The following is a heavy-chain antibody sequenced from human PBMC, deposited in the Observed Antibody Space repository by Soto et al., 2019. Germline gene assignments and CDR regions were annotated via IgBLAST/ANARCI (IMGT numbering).Heavy chain of an antibody. CDR2: ISSGGEYI. D-gene: IGHD6-13*01. Sequence: EVQLVESGGGLVKPGGSLRLSCTASGLIFSNYGMNWVRQAAGKRPEWVSSISSGGEYIDYADSVKGRLTISRDNANNIIYLQLTSLGVEDTAVYYCASGGAAGAVMGVWGQGTTVTVSS. CDR1: GLIFSNYG. CDR3: ASGGAAGAVMGV. V-gene: IGHV3-21*06. J-gene: IGHJ6*02.